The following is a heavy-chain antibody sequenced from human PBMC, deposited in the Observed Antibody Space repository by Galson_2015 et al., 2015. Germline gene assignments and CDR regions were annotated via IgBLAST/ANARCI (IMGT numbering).Heavy chain of an antibody. CDR1: GFTFSSYW. CDR3: ARELFIAARHYYYYGMDV. D-gene: IGHD6-6*01. Sequence: SLRLSCAASGFTFSSYWMSWVRQAPGKGLEWVANIKQDGSEKYYVDSVKGRFTISRDNAKNSLYLQMNSLRAEDTAVYYCARELFIAARHYYYYGMDVWGQGTTVTVSS. V-gene: IGHV3-7*03. J-gene: IGHJ6*02. CDR2: IKQDGSEK.